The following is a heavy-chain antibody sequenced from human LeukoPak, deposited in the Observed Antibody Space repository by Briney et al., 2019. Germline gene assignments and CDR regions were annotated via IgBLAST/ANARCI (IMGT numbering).Heavy chain of an antibody. CDR2: IYSGGRT. D-gene: IGHD2-15*01. J-gene: IGHJ1*01. V-gene: IGHV3-53*01. Sequence: GGSLRLPYAASGLTLSNNYMKWVRQAPGKGLEWVSLIYSGGRTYYPDSVKGRFTISRDNPKNTVYLQMNNLRAEDTAVYYCARDRHCSGGSCPGLWGQGTLVTVSS. CDR3: ARDRHCSGGSCPGL. CDR1: GLTLSNNY.